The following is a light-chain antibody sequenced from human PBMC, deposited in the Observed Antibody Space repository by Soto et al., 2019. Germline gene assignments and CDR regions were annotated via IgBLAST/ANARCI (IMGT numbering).Light chain of an antibody. CDR1: QSVGSN. CDR3: QQYTNWAYT. CDR2: GAS. J-gene: IGKJ2*01. Sequence: EIVMTQSPATLSVSPGERASLYCRASQSVGSNLAWYQQTAGQAPSLLIYGASTRATGIPARLSGSGSRTEFTLTLISLHSEDFAVYSCQQYTNWAYTFGQGTKLEIK. V-gene: IGKV3-15*01.